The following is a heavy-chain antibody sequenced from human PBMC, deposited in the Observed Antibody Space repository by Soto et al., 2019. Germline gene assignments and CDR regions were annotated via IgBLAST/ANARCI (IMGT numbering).Heavy chain of an antibody. CDR3: ARIVEYSSSDFDY. D-gene: IGHD6-6*01. Sequence: QVQLVQSGAEVKKPGASVKVSCKASGYTFTRYYMHWVRQAPGQGLEWMGMINPGGGSVNYAQKFQGRVIMTRGTSTSTVYMELSSLRSEDTAVYYCARIVEYSSSDFDYWGQGTLVTVSS. CDR2: INPGGGSV. V-gene: IGHV1-46*01. J-gene: IGHJ4*02. CDR1: GYTFTRYY.